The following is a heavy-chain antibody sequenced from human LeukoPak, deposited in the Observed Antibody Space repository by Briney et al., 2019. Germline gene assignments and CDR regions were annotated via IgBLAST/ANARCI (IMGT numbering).Heavy chain of an antibody. D-gene: IGHD3-22*01. CDR3: ARDPVTYYYDSSGYEEDMDV. CDR1: GFTLSSYE. J-gene: IGHJ6*03. V-gene: IGHV3-23*01. Sequence: GGSLRLSCTVSGFTLSSYEMTWFRQAPGKGLEWISSIGYGGADSHYADSVKGRFTISRDNSKNTLYLQLSSLRADDTAVYYCARDPVTYYYDSSGYEEDMDVWGKGTTVTISS. CDR2: IGYGGADS.